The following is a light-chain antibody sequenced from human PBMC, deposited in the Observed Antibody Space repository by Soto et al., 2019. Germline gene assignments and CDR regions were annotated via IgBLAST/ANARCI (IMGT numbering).Light chain of an antibody. CDR1: QDINSW. Sequence: DIQMTQSPSSVSASVGDRVTITCRASQDINSWLTWYQQKPGKAPKVLIYIASRLQSGVPSRFSGRGSGTDFSLTINSLQSEDFAVYYCQRYNNWPLTFGGGTKVDIK. V-gene: IGKV1-12*01. J-gene: IGKJ4*01. CDR3: QRYNNWPLT. CDR2: IAS.